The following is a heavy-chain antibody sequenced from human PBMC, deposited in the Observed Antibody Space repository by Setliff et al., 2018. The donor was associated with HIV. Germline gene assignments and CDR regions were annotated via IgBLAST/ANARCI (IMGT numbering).Heavy chain of an antibody. CDR3: ARRSPGGGYYMDV. J-gene: IGHJ6*03. V-gene: IGHV4-61*02. CDR2: IYTSGST. D-gene: IGHD3-16*01. Sequence: SETLSLTCTVSGGSISSGNYYWSWIRQPAGNGLEWIWRIYTSGSTNYNPSLKSRVTISLDTSKNQFSLNLSSVTAADTAVYYCARRSPGGGYYMDVWGRGTTVTVSS. CDR1: GGSISSGNYY.